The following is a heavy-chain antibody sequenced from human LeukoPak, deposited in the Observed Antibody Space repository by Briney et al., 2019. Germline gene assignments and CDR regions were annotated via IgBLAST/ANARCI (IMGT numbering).Heavy chain of an antibody. CDR3: ARDLGSGGYSYGQPLDY. J-gene: IGHJ4*02. CDR1: GGTFSSYA. CDR2: IIPIFGTA. V-gene: IGHV1-69*05. D-gene: IGHD5-18*01. Sequence: SVKVSCKASGGTFSSYAISWVRQAPGQGLEWMGGIIPIFGTANYAQKFQGRVTITTDESTSTAYMELSSLRSEDTAVYYCARDLGSGGYSYGQPLDYWGQGTLVTVSS.